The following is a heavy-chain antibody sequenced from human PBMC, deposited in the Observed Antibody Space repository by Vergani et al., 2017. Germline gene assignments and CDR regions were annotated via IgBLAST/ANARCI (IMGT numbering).Heavy chain of an antibody. CDR1: GFTFSSYD. CDR3: AKDRRSGNGKDFDY. D-gene: IGHD3-10*01. V-gene: IGHV3-13*01. Sequence: EVQLVESGGGLVQPGGSLRLSCAASGFTFSSYDMHWVRQTTGKGLEWVSAIGTAGDTYYPGSVKGRFTISRENAKNSLYLQMNSLRAGDTAVYYCAKDRRSGNGKDFDYWGQGTLVTVSS. CDR2: IGTAGDT. J-gene: IGHJ4*02.